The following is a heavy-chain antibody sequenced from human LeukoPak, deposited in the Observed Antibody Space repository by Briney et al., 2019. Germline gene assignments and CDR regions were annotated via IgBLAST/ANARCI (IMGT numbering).Heavy chain of an antibody. CDR2: IVVGSGNT. CDR3: AAGGYYDSSGYYDYYYGMDV. CDR1: GFTFTSSA. D-gene: IGHD3-22*01. Sequence: EASVKVSCKASGFTFTSSAVQWVRQARGQRLEWIGWIVVGSGNTNYAQKFLERVTITRDMSTSTAYMELSSLRSEDTAVYYCAAGGYYDSSGYYDYYYGMDVWGQGTTVTVSS. J-gene: IGHJ6*02. V-gene: IGHV1-58*01.